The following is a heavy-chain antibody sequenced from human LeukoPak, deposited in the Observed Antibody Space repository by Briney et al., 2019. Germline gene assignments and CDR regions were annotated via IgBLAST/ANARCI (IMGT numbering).Heavy chain of an antibody. CDR1: GGSISSGSYY. V-gene: IGHV4-61*01. CDR2: VYYSGST. Sequence: PSQTLSLTCTVSGGSISSGSYYWSWIRQPPGKGLEWIGYVYYSGSTNYNPSLKSRVTISVDTSKNQFSLKLSSVTAADTAVYYCASGRDGYNGLWGQGTLVTVSS. CDR3: ASGRDGYNGL. J-gene: IGHJ4*02. D-gene: IGHD5-24*01.